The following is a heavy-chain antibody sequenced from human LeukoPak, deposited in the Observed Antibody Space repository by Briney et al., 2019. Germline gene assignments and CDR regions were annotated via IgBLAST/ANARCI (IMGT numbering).Heavy chain of an antibody. J-gene: IGHJ4*02. D-gene: IGHD6-6*01. Sequence: ASVNVSCKASGYTFTGYYMHWVRQAPGQGLEWMGWINSNSGGTNYAQKFQGRGTMTRDTSISTAYMELSRLRSDDTAVYYCARDRGAEIAARPGFGDYWGQGTLVTVSS. CDR3: ARDRGAEIAARPGFGDY. V-gene: IGHV1-2*02. CDR2: INSNSGGT. CDR1: GYTFTGYY.